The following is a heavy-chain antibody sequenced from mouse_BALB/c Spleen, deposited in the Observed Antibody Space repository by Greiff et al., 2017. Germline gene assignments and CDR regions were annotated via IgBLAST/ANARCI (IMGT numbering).Heavy chain of an antibody. CDR3: ARWDYDGFDY. Sequence: VQLKESGPGLVKPSQSLSLTCTVTGYSITSDYAWNWIRQFPGNKLEWMGYISYSGSTSYNPSLKSRISITRDTSKNQFFLQLNSVTTEDTATYYCARWDYDGFDYWGQGTTLTVSS. J-gene: IGHJ2*01. CDR2: ISYSGST. V-gene: IGHV3-2*02. D-gene: IGHD2-4*01. CDR1: GYSITSDYA.